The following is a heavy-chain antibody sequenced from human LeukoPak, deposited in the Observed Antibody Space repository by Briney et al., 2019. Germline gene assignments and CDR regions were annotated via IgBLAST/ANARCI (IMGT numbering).Heavy chain of an antibody. J-gene: IGHJ5*02. V-gene: IGHV4-38-2*02. CDR2: IYHSGST. Sequence: SETLSLTCTVSGGSISSYYWGWIRQPPGKGLEWIGSIYHSGSTYYNPSLKSRVTISVDTSKNQFSLKLSSVTAADTAVYYCAREMTTVPYNWFDPWGQGTLVTVSS. CDR1: GGSISSYY. CDR3: AREMTTVPYNWFDP. D-gene: IGHD4-11*01.